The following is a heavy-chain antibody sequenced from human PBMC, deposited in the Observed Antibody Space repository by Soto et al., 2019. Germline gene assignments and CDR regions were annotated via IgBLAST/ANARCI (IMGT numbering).Heavy chain of an antibody. Sequence: GGSLRLSCAASGFTFSSYCRHWVRQAPGKGLEWVAVISYDGSNKYYADSVKGRFTISRDNSKNTLYLQMNSLRAEDTAVYYCAKDEVGSGYSGYWGQGTLVTVSS. CDR2: ISYDGSNK. D-gene: IGHD5-12*01. CDR3: AKDEVGSGYSGY. CDR1: GFTFSSYC. V-gene: IGHV3-30*18. J-gene: IGHJ4*02.